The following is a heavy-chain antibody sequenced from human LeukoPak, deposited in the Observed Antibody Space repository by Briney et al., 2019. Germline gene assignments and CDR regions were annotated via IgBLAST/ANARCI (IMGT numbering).Heavy chain of an antibody. Sequence: PSETLSLTCTVSGYSISSGYYWSWIRQPPGKGLEWIGYIYHSGSTYYNPSLKSRVTISVDRSKNQFSLKLSSVTAADTAVYYCARGGSSYFDYWGQGTLVTVSS. J-gene: IGHJ4*02. V-gene: IGHV4-38-2*02. CDR1: GYSISSGYY. CDR3: ARGGSSYFDY. D-gene: IGHD2-15*01. CDR2: IYHSGST.